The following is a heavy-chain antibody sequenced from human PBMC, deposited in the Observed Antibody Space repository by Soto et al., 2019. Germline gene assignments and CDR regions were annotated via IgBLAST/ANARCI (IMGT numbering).Heavy chain of an antibody. CDR3: ARHRGVYNHRGGPVDY. CDR1: GGSISSSSYY. CDR2: IYYSGST. J-gene: IGHJ4*02. Sequence: QLQLQESGPGLVKPSETLSLTCTVSGGSISSSSYYWGWIRQPPGKGLEWIGSIYYSGSTYYNPSLKSRVTISVDTSKNQFSLKLSSVTAADTAVYYCARHRGVYNHRGGPVDYWGQGTLVTVSS. V-gene: IGHV4-39*01. D-gene: IGHD6-13*01.